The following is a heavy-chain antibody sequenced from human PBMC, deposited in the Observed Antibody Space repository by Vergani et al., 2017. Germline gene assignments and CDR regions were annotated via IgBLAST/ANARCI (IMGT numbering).Heavy chain of an antibody. V-gene: IGHV1-69*01. CDR1: GGTFSSYA. CDR2: IIPIFGTA. Sequence: QVQLVQSGAEVKKPGSSVTVSCKASGGTFSSYAISWVRQAPGQGLEWMGGIIPIFGTANYAQKFQGRVTITADESTSKAYMELSSLRSEDTAVYSCAPGPYYGSGSYYKAYFDYWGQGTLVTVSS. D-gene: IGHD3-10*01. CDR3: APGPYYGSGSYYKAYFDY. J-gene: IGHJ4*02.